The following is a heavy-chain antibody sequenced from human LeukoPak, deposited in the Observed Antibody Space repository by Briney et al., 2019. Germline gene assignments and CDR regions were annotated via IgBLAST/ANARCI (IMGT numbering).Heavy chain of an antibody. J-gene: IGHJ3*02. D-gene: IGHD5-18*01. Sequence: PGGSLRLSCAASGFTFTDYWMHWVRQAPGKGLVWVSRISADGRMTDYEDSVKGGFTVSRDNAKNTLYLQMNRVRAEDTAVYYCARGGFTYGPATLGALDIWGQGTMVPVSS. CDR2: ISADGRMT. V-gene: IGHV3-74*01. CDR3: ARGGFTYGPATLGALDI. CDR1: GFTFTDYW.